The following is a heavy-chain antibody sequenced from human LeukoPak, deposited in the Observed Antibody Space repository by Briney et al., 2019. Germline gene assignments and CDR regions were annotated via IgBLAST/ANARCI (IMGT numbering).Heavy chain of an antibody. J-gene: IGHJ4*02. Sequence: GGSPRLSCAASGFTFSSYAMHWVRQAPGKGLEWVAVISYDGSNKYYADSVKGRFTISRDNSKNTLYLQMNSLRAEDTAVYYCANSRTFDYWGQGTLVTVSS. CDR1: GFTFSSYA. CDR2: ISYDGSNK. CDR3: ANSRTFDY. V-gene: IGHV3-30-3*01.